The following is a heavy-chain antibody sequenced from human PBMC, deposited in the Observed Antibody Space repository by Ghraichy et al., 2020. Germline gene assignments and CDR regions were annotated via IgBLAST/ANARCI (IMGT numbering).Heavy chain of an antibody. Sequence: GESLNISCAASGFSFSDYHMDWVRQTPGKGLEWVGRARNKRLSYNIVFAASVKGRFTMSRDESKKSLYLQMNSLKTEDTAVYYCVRVGYYNSWGDATDAFDVWGQGTMVTVSS. CDR2: ARNKRLSYNI. D-gene: IGHD3-9*01. CDR3: VRVGYYNSWGDATDAFDV. V-gene: IGHV3-72*01. J-gene: IGHJ3*01. CDR1: GFSFSDYH.